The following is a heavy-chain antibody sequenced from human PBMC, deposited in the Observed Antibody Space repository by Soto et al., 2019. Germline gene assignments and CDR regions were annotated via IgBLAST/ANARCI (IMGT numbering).Heavy chain of an antibody. CDR1: GASFNITGFY. V-gene: IGHV4-39*01. CDR2: IYYLGTT. J-gene: IGHJ4*02. Sequence: QVQLQESGPGLVKPSETLSLSCSVSGASFNITGFYWGWIRQPPGKGLEWIGSIYYLGTTHYNPSPKSRAIISADSSNNQFSLKLRSVTAADTAVYYCARQNYYGSGTHDWGLGTLVTVSS. D-gene: IGHD3-10*01. CDR3: ARQNYYGSGTHD.